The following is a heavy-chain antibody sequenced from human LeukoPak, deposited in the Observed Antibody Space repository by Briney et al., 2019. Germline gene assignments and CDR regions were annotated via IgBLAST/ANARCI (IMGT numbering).Heavy chain of an antibody. CDR1: GFTFSNYW. CDR3: ARDLGQYYDTSDNWFDP. D-gene: IGHD3-22*01. V-gene: IGHV3-74*01. CDR2: INSDGINT. J-gene: IGHJ5*02. Sequence: GGSLRLSCAASGFTFSNYWMHWVRQAPGKGLVWVSRINSDGINTSYADSVKGRFTISRDNAKNTLNLQMNSLRAEDTAVYCCARDLGQYYDTSDNWFDPWGQGTLVTVSS.